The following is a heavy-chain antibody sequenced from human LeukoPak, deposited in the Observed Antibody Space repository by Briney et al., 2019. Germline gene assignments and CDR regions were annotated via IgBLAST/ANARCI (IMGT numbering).Heavy chain of an antibody. D-gene: IGHD1-26*01. Sequence: PGGSLRLSCAASGFTVSSNYMSWVRQAPGKGLEWVSVIYSGGSTYYADSVKGRFTISRDNAMNSPYLQVNSLRAEDSALYYCTRDMQGTRLYLVGSQNDWGQGTLVTVSS. CDR1: GFTVSSNY. V-gene: IGHV3-66*01. CDR2: IYSGGST. CDR3: TRDMQGTRLYLVGSQND. J-gene: IGHJ4*02.